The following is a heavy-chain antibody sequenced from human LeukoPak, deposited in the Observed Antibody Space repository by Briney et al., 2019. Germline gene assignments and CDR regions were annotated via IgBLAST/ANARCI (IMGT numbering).Heavy chain of an antibody. D-gene: IGHD6-19*01. V-gene: IGHV3-23*01. CDR3: AKDIAVAGTGSSFDY. CDR1: GFTFSSYA. Sequence: GGSLRLSCAASGFTFSSYAMSWVRQAPGKGLEWVSAISGSGGSTYYADSVKGRFTISRDNSKNTLYLQMNSLRAEDTAVYYCAKDIAVAGTGSSFDYWGQGTLVTVSS. CDR2: ISGSGGST. J-gene: IGHJ4*02.